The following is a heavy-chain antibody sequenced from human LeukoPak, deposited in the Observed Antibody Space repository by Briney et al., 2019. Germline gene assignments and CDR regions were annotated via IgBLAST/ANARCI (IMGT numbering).Heavy chain of an antibody. Sequence: ASVKVSCKASGYTFTNYYMHWVRQAPGQGLEWMGIINPSGGSTSYAQKFQGRVTMTRDTSTSTVYMELSSLRSEDTAVYYCARVYRGAARHPPLDYWGQGTLVTVSS. CDR1: GYTFTNYY. J-gene: IGHJ4*02. CDR2: INPSGGST. D-gene: IGHD6-6*01. V-gene: IGHV1-46*01. CDR3: ARVYRGAARHPPLDY.